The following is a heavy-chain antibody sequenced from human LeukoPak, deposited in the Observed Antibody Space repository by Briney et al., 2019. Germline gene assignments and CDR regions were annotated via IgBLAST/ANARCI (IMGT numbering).Heavy chain of an antibody. CDR2: INPSGGST. D-gene: IGHD2-15*01. CDR3: ARGAFRVAQRGPFDY. CDR1: GYTFTSYY. Sequence: ASVKVSCKASGYTFTSYYIHWVRQAPGQGLEWMGIINPSGGSTRYAQKFQGRVTMTRDMSTSTVYMELSSLRSEDTAVYYCARGAFRVAQRGPFDYWGQGTLVTVSS. V-gene: IGHV1-46*01. J-gene: IGHJ4*02.